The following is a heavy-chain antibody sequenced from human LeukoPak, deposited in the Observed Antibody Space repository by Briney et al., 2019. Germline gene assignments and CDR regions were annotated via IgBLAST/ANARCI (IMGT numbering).Heavy chain of an antibody. CDR1: GFTFSSYA. D-gene: IGHD3-22*01. J-gene: IGHJ4*02. CDR3: AKARYYYDSSGYSGLDY. CDR2: ISGSGGST. Sequence: GGPLRLSCAASGFTFSSYAMSWVRQAPGKGLEWVSAISGSGGSTYYADSVKGRFTISRDNSKNTLYLQMNSLRAEDTAVYYCAKARYYYDSSGYSGLDYWGQGTLVTVSS. V-gene: IGHV3-23*01.